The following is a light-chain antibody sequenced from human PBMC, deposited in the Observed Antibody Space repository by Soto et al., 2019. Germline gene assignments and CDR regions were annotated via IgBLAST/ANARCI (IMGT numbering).Light chain of an antibody. Sequence: EIVMTQSPVTLSVSPGERATLSCRASQSVSRKLVWYQQKPGQAPRLLIYDTYTRATGIPARFSGSGSGTEFTLTISSLQSEDFAVYYCQQHNTWTSITCGQGTRLEIK. CDR3: QQHNTWTSIT. V-gene: IGKV3-15*01. CDR1: QSVSRK. J-gene: IGKJ5*01. CDR2: DTY.